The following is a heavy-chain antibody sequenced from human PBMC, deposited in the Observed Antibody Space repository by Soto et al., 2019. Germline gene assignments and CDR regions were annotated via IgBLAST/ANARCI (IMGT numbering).Heavy chain of an antibody. Sequence: XLGLSCAASGFTFSIYAMHWVRQAPGKGLEWVAVISYDGSNKYYADSVKGRFTISRDNSKNTLYLQMNSLRAEDTAVYYCAVATIQHYYYGMDVWGQGTTVTVSS. CDR2: ISYDGSNK. V-gene: IGHV3-30-3*01. J-gene: IGHJ6*02. CDR3: AVATIQHYYYGMDV. CDR1: GFTFSIYA. D-gene: IGHD5-12*01.